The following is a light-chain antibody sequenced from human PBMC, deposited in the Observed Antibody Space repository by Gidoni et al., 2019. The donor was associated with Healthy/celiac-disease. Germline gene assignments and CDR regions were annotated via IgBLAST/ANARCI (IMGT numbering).Light chain of an antibody. CDR2: DVS. CDR1: SSDVGGYNY. CDR3: SSYTSSSTLVV. V-gene: IGLV2-14*01. J-gene: IGLJ2*01. Sequence: QSALTQPASVSGSPGQSITISCTGTSSDVGGYNYVSWYQQQPGKAPKLMIYDVSNRPSGVSNRFSGSKSGNTASRTISGLQAEDEADYYCSSYTSSSTLVVFGGGTKLTVL.